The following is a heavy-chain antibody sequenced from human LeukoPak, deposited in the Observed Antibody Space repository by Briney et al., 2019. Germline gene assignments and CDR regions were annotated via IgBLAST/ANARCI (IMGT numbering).Heavy chain of an antibody. V-gene: IGHV3-23*01. CDR2: ITGLGGST. CDR1: GFTFRDYA. CDR3: AKDSGYDYMDS. J-gene: IGHJ4*02. D-gene: IGHD5-12*01. Sequence: GGSLRLSCAASGFTFRDYAMSWVRQAPGEGLGWVSSITGLGGSTFYADSVKGRLTFSRDNSNNMLYLQMNSLRTDDTAVYYCAKDSGYDYMDSWGQGTLVIVSS.